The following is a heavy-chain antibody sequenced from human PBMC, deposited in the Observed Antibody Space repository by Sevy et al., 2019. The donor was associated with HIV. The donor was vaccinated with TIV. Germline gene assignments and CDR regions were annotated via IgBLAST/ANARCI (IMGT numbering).Heavy chain of an antibody. D-gene: IGHD6-19*01. CDR2: ISHDGSHK. CDR1: AFTFRNYA. V-gene: IGHV3-30*04. Sequence: GGSLRLSCAASAFTFRNYAIHWVRQAPGKGLEWVAVISHDGSHKYSADSVKGRFTISRDNSKNTLYLQMNSLRAEDTAMYYCARDPTIYASGWYYFDYWGQGTLVTVSS. J-gene: IGHJ4*02. CDR3: ARDPTIYASGWYYFDY.